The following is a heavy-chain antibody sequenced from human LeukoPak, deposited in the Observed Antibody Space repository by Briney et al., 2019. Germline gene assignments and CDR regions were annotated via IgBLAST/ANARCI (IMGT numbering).Heavy chain of an antibody. J-gene: IGHJ3*02. Sequence: GGSLRLSCAASGFTFSTYAMNWVRQAPGKGLEWVAVISDDGRHNYYADSVKGRFTISRDNSKSTLYLQMNSLRAEDTAVYYCARGLVVGYSYGYDAFDIWGQGTMVTVSS. CDR2: ISDDGRHN. CDR3: ARGLVVGYSYGYDAFDI. V-gene: IGHV3-30*04. CDR1: GFTFSTYA. D-gene: IGHD5-18*01.